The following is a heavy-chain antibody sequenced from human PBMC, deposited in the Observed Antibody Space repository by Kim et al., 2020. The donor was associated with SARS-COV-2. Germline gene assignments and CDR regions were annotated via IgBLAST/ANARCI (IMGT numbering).Heavy chain of an antibody. CDR2: ISYLGST. V-gene: IGHV4-59*13. CDR1: GDSISSYY. CDR3: ARVGGGVGGFDY. D-gene: IGHD3-3*01. Sequence: SETLSLTCIVSGDSISSYYWSWIRQSPGKGLEWIGYISYLGSTNYNPSLKSRVTISLDTSKNHFSLRLTSVTAADTAVYYCARVGGGVGGFDYWGQGT. J-gene: IGHJ4*02.